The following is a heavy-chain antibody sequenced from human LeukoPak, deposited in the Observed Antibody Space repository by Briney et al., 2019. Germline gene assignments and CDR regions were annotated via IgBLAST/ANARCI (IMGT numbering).Heavy chain of an antibody. J-gene: IGHJ5*02. D-gene: IGHD6-19*01. Sequence: PSGTLSLTCTVSGGSISSSSYYWGWIRQPPGKGLEWIGSIYYSGSTYYNPSLKSRVTISVDTSKNQFSLKLSSVTAADTAVYYCARHISGWYGGFDPWGQGTLVTVSS. CDR1: GGSISSSSYY. V-gene: IGHV4-39*01. CDR3: ARHISGWYGGFDP. CDR2: IYYSGST.